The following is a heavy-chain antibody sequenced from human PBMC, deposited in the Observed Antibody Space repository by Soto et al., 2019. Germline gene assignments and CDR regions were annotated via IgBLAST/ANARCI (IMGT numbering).Heavy chain of an antibody. D-gene: IGHD2-2*01. CDR3: ASVRRATSTRPAAVLYHFDF. Sequence: QVHLQESGPGLVKPSGTLSLTCGVSGASVSSSHWWTWVRQPPGKGLEWIGEIYHVGFTSYNPSLKSRAIMSPDQSRNQFSLKMSSVTAAEPAVYYCASVRRATSTRPAAVLYHFDFWGQGSLVTVSS. CDR2: IYHVGFT. V-gene: IGHV4-4*02. J-gene: IGHJ4*02. CDR1: GASVSSSHW.